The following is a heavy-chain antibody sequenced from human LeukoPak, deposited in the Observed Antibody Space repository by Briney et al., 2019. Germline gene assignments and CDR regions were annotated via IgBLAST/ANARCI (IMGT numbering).Heavy chain of an antibody. V-gene: IGHV3-74*01. CDR1: GFTFSTYW. Sequence: GGSLRLSCAASGFTFSTYWMHWVRHAPGKGLMWVSRISGDGSATIYADSVKGRFTISRDNAENTIYLQMNSLTVEDTAVYYCTRRVSATRWFDPWGQGTLVTVSS. CDR2: ISGDGSAT. CDR3: TRRVSATRWFDP. J-gene: IGHJ5*02. D-gene: IGHD2-15*01.